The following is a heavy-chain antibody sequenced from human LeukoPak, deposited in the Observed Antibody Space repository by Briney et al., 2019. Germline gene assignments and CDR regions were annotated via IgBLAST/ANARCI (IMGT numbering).Heavy chain of an antibody. CDR3: ARGKWKLLSHYWCFDL. J-gene: IGHJ2*01. CDR1: VDSVSSDSAA. D-gene: IGHD1-26*01. CDR2: TYYRSKWYN. Sequence: SQTLSLTSAISVDSVSSDSAAWNWIRQSPPRGLEWLGRTYYRSKWYNDYAVSVKSRITINPDTSKNQFSLQLNSVTPEDTAVYYCARGKWKLLSHYWCFDLWGRGTLVTVSS. V-gene: IGHV6-1*01.